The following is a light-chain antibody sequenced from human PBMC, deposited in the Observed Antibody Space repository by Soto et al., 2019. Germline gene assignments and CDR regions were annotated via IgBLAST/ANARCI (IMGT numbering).Light chain of an antibody. J-gene: IGLJ1*01. Sequence: QSVLTQPASVSGSPGQSIAISCTGTSSDVGGFNYVSWYQQHPGKAPKFMIYDVSSRPSGVSDRFSGSKSGNTASLTISGLQAEDEADYYCSSYTTTGTYVFGTGTKVTVL. CDR1: SSDVGGFNY. CDR2: DVS. V-gene: IGLV2-14*03. CDR3: SSYTTTGTYV.